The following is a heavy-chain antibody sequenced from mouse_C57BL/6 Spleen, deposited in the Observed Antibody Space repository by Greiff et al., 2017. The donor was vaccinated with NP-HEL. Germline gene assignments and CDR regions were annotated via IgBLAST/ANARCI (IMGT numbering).Heavy chain of an antibody. V-gene: IGHV1-80*01. CDR2: IYPGDGDT. CDR3: ARSLRREGYFDY. Sequence: VQLQQSGAELVKPGASVKISCKASGYAFSSYWMNWVKQRPGKGLEWIGQIYPGDGDTNYNGKFKGKATLTADKSSSTAYMQLSSLTSEDSAVYFCARSLRREGYFDYWGKGTTLTVSS. CDR1: GYAFSSYW. J-gene: IGHJ2*01.